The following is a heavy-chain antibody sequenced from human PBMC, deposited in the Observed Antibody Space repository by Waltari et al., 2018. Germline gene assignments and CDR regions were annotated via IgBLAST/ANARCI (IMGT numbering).Heavy chain of an antibody. CDR1: GGSISSYY. CDR3: AGGSYGDYYYYMDV. J-gene: IGHJ6*03. V-gene: IGHV4-4*07. CDR2: IYTSGST. Sequence: QVQLQESGPGLVKPSETLSLTCTVSGGSISSYYWSWIRQPAGKGLDWIGHIYTSGSTNYNPSLKGRVTMSVDTSKNQFSLKLRSVTAADTAVYYCAGGSYGDYYYYMDVWGKGTTVTVSS. D-gene: IGHD1-26*01.